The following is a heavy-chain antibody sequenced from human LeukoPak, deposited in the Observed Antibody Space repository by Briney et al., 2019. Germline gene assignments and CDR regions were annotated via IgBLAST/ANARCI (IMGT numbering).Heavy chain of an antibody. Sequence: SETLSLTCAVYGGSFSGYYWSWIRHPPGKGLEWIGEINHSGSTNYNPSLKSRVSISVDTSKNQFSLKLSSVTAADTAVYYCARLYSSGWYNDAFDIWGQGTMVTASS. J-gene: IGHJ3*02. D-gene: IGHD6-19*01. CDR2: INHSGST. CDR1: GGSFSGYY. V-gene: IGHV4-34*01. CDR3: ARLYSSGWYNDAFDI.